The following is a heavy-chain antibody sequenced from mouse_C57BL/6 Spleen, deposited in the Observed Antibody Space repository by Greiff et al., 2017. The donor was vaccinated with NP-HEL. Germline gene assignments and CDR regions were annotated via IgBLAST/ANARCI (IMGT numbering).Heavy chain of an antibody. Sequence: QVQLQQPGAELVKPGASVKLSCKASGYTFTSYWMHWVKQRPGQGLEWIGMIHPNSGSTNYNEKFKSKATLTVDKSSSTAYMQLSSLTSEDSAVYYWARRVTTVVATNYFDYWGQGTTLTVSS. V-gene: IGHV1-64*01. CDR1: GYTFTSYW. D-gene: IGHD1-1*01. J-gene: IGHJ2*01. CDR3: ARRVTTVVATNYFDY. CDR2: IHPNSGST.